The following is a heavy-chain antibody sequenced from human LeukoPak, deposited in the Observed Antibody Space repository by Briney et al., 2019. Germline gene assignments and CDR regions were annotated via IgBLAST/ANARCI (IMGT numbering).Heavy chain of an antibody. CDR2: ISAYNGNT. D-gene: IGHD3-10*01. CDR1: GYTFTSYG. V-gene: IGHV1-18*01. J-gene: IGHJ6*03. Sequence: ASVKVSCKASGYTFTSYGISWVRQAPGQGLEWMGWISAYNGNTNYAQKLQGRVTMTTDTSTSTAYMELRSLRSDDTAVYYCARWGDNFGSGSYTLYYYYTDVWGKGTTVTVSS. CDR3: ARWGDNFGSGSYTLYYYYTDV.